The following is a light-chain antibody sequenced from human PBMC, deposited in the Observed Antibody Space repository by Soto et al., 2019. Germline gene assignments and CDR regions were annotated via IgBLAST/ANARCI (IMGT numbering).Light chain of an antibody. J-gene: IGKJ1*01. Sequence: DLQMTQSPSTLCGSVGDRVTITXXASQTISSWLAWYQQKPGKAPKLLIYKASTLKSGVPSRFSGSGSGTEFTLTISSLQPDEFATYYCQHYNSYSEAVGQGTKVDIK. CDR2: KAS. CDR3: QHYNSYSEA. CDR1: QTISSW. V-gene: IGKV1-5*03.